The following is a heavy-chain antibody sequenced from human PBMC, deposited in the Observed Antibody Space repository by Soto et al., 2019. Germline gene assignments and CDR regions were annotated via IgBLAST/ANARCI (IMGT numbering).Heavy chain of an antibody. D-gene: IGHD3-3*01. Sequence: EAQLLESGGGLVQPEGSLRLSCAASGFTFSEFAMSWVRQAPGKGLEWVSVIDGNDGGGTYADSVKGRFTVSRDNSKRTLYLQMDRLRAEDTAIYYCAKDSINRKGIYDPFDIGGQGKMVTVAS. V-gene: IGHV3-23*01. CDR1: GFTFSEFA. J-gene: IGHJ3*02. CDR3: AKDSINRKGIYDPFDI. CDR2: IDGNDGGG.